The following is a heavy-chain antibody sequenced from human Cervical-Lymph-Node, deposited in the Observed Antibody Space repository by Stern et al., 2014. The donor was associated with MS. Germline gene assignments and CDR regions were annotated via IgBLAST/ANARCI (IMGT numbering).Heavy chain of an antibody. Sequence: VQLVESGAEVKKPGASVKVSCKASGYTFTSYYMHWVRQAPGQGLEWVGLINPSDGSTTYTQTFQGRITMTRDTSTSTVYMELSSLRSDDTAVYYCARRSSSSRNFDYWGQGTLVTVSS. J-gene: IGHJ4*02. CDR1: GYTFTSYY. CDR3: ARRSSSSRNFDY. CDR2: INPSDGST. V-gene: IGHV1-46*01. D-gene: IGHD6-6*01.